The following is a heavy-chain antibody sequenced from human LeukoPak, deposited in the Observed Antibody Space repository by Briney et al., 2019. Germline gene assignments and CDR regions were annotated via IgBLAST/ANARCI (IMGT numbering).Heavy chain of an antibody. CDR3: ARRWLVPVSTDY. CDR2: ISYSGST. CDR1: GGSISSDY. V-gene: IGHV4-59*12. J-gene: IGHJ4*02. Sequence: SETLSLTCTVSGGSISSDYWSWIRQSPEKGLEWIGFISYSGSTNYNPSLKSRVTISVDTSKNQFSLKLSPVTAADTAVYYCARRWLVPVSTDYWGQGTLVTVSS. D-gene: IGHD6-19*01.